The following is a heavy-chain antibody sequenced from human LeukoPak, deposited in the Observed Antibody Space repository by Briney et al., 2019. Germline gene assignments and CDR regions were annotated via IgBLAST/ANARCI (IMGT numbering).Heavy chain of an antibody. CDR3: ARDRGYYYDSSGYSNQFDY. J-gene: IGHJ4*02. CDR2: ISYDGSNK. CDR1: GFTFSSYA. D-gene: IGHD3-22*01. V-gene: IGHV3-30-3*01. Sequence: TGGSLRLSCAASGFTFSSYAMHWVRQAPGKGLEWVAVISYDGSNKYYADSVKGRFTISRDNSKNTLYLQMNSLRAEDTAVYYCARDRGYYYDSSGYSNQFDYWGQGTLVTVSS.